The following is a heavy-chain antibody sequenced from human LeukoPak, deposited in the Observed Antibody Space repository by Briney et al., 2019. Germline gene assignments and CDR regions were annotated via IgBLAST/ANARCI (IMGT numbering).Heavy chain of an antibody. D-gene: IGHD1-14*01. J-gene: IGHJ4*02. Sequence: ASVKVSCKASGYTFIVHYIHWVRQAPGQGLEWRAWVNPSSGGTNYAQKFQDRVTMTRDTSINTAYMELSSLRSDDTAVYYCARTRTGKPDVWGQGTLVTVSS. V-gene: IGHV1-2*02. CDR1: GYTFIVHY. CDR2: VNPSSGGT. CDR3: ARTRTGKPDV.